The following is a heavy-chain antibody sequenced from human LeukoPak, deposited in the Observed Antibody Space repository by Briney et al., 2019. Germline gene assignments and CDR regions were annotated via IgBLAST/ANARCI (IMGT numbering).Heavy chain of an antibody. CDR2: IYHSGST. CDR1: GGSISSGGYS. Sequence: PSETLSLTCAVSGGSISSGGYSWSWIRQPPGKGLEWIGYIYHSGSTYYNPSLKSRVTISVDRSKNQFSLKLSSVTAADTAVYYCARAEGYCSGGSCYLDYYGMDVWGQGTRSPSP. CDR3: ARAEGYCSGGSCYLDYYGMDV. D-gene: IGHD2-15*01. J-gene: IGHJ6*02. V-gene: IGHV4-30-2*01.